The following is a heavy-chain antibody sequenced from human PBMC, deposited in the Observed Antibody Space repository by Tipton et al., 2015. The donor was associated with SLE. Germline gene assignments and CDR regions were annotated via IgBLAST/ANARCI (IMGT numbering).Heavy chain of an antibody. CDR2: ISSSSSYI. CDR1: GFTFSSYS. J-gene: IGHJ4*02. V-gene: IGHV3-21*01. CDR3: AKDESPSGYSSSQGY. Sequence: SLRLSCAASGFTFSSYSVNWVRQAPGKGLEWVSSISSSSSYIYYADSLKGRFTISRDNAKNSLYLQMNSLRAEDTAVYYCAKDESPSGYSSSQGYWGQGTLVTVSS. D-gene: IGHD6-13*01.